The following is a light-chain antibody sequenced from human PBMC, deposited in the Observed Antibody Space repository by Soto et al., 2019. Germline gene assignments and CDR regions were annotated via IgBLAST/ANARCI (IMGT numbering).Light chain of an antibody. CDR2: GAS. Sequence: ILLTQSPGTLSLSPGGRNTLSCRARQSVSSSYLAWYQQKPGQAPRLLMYGASSRATGIPDRFSGSGSGTDFTLTIARLEPEDFAVYYCQQYGSSPTTFGQGTKV. V-gene: IGKV3-20*01. CDR1: QSVSSSY. CDR3: QQYGSSPTT. J-gene: IGKJ1*01.